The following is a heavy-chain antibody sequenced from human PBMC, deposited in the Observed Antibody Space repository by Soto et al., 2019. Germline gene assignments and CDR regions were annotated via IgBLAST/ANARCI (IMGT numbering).Heavy chain of an antibody. V-gene: IGHV3-23*01. CDR2: ITGSGGST. J-gene: IGHJ4*02. D-gene: IGHD4-17*01. CDR3: AKDRYGDYGGIDY. Sequence: EVQLLESGGGVVQPGGSLRLSCAASGFTFSTYAMIWARQAPGKGLEWVSVITGSGGSTYYADSVKGRFTISRDTSKNTLFLQMNSLRAEDTAVYYCAKDRYGDYGGIDYWGQGTMVTVSS. CDR1: GFTFSTYA.